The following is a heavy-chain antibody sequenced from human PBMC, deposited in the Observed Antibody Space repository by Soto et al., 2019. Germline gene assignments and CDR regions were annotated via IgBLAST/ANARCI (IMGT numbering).Heavy chain of an antibody. CDR2: ISYDESNK. CDR1: GFTFSSYR. Sequence: GGSLTLSCAASGFTFSSYRMHWVRQAPGEGLEWVAVISYDESNKYYADTVKGRITISKDNSKNTLKQKMNSMRAEDTAVYYCAKDDYYYYYGMDVWGQGT. V-gene: IGHV3-30*18. J-gene: IGHJ6*02. CDR3: AKDDYYYYYGMDV.